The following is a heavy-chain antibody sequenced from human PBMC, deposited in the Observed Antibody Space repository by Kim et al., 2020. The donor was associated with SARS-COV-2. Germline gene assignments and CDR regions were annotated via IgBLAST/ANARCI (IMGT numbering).Heavy chain of an antibody. D-gene: IGHD4-4*01. V-gene: IGHV3-9*01. J-gene: IGHJ4*02. CDR2: ISWNSARI. CDR3: AKDLISRGTTFHPYFDF. Sequence: GGSLRLSCAASGFTFDDYAIHWVRQAPGKGLEWVSGISWNSARIAYAESVKGRFTISRDNAKNSLYLQMNSLRPEDTALYYCAKDLISRGTTFHPYFDFWRQGPRVTV. CDR1: GFTFDDYA.